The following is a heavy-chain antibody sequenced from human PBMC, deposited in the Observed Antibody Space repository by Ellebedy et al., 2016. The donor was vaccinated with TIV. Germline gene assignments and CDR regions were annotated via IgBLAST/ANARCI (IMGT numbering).Heavy chain of an antibody. Sequence: GESLKISCAASGFTFSDYSMNWVRQAPGKGLEWVSYVSGGGSNIKYADSVKGRFTVSRDNSKNTLYLQMNSLRAEDTAIYYCPRGSAYYNYWGQGTLVTVSS. D-gene: IGHD3-22*01. CDR3: PRGSAYYNY. V-gene: IGHV3-48*01. CDR2: VSGGGSNI. J-gene: IGHJ4*02. CDR1: GFTFSDYS.